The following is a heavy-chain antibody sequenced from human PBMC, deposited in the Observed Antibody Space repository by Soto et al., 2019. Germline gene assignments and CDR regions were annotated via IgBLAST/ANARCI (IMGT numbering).Heavy chain of an antibody. CDR2: MYYSGST. Sequence: QLQLQESGPGLVKPSETLSLTCTVSGGSINSNNYYWAWIRQPPGKGLEWIVSMYYSGSTYYNPSLKSRVTISVDTSKNQFSLKLSSVTAADTAVYYCARHVWGGALDYWGQGTLVTVSS. V-gene: IGHV4-39*01. CDR1: GGSINSNNYY. D-gene: IGHD2-8*01. J-gene: IGHJ4*02. CDR3: ARHVWGGALDY.